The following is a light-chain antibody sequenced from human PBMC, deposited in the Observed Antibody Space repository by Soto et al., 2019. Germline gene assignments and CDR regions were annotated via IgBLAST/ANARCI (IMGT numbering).Light chain of an antibody. Sequence: EIVMTQSPATLSVSPGERATLSCRASQSVSSNLAWYQQKPGQAPRLLIYGASTRATGIPARFSGSGSGTAFTLTISSLQSEDFAVYYCQQYNYWSPWTFGQGTKVEIK. V-gene: IGKV3-15*01. CDR2: GAS. J-gene: IGKJ1*01. CDR1: QSVSSN. CDR3: QQYNYWSPWT.